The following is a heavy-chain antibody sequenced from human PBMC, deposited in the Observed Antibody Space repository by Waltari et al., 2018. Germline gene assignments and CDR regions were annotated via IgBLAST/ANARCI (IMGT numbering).Heavy chain of an antibody. CDR3: ASIRRSGLCDY. J-gene: IGHJ4*02. V-gene: IGHV4-39*07. D-gene: IGHD3-10*01. CDR2: IYYSGST. CDR1: GGPISSSSYY. Sequence: QLQLQESGPGLVKPSETLSRTCTVSGGPISSSSYYWGWIRQPPGKGLEWIGSIYYSGSTYYNPSLKSRVTISVDTSKNQFSLKLSSVTAADTAVYYCASIRRSGLCDYWGQGTLVTVSS.